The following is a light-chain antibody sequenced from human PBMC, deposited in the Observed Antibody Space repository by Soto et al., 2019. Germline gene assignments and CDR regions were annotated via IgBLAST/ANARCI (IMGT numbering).Light chain of an antibody. CDR3: ASYTTSSIYA. CDR2: HVS. CDR1: SSNIGDYNY. V-gene: IGLV2-14*01. J-gene: IGLJ1*01. Sequence: QSVLAQPASVSGSPGQSITISCTGASSNIGDYNYVSWYQQNQGKAPKLIIYHVSYRPSGVSDRFSASKSGNTASLTISRLRAEDEADYYCASYTTSSIYAFGTGTKVTVL.